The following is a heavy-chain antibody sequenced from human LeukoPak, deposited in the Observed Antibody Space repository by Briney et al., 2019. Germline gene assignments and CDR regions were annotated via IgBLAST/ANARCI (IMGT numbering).Heavy chain of an antibody. CDR1: GGSISSSNW. CDR3: ARGAYYGSGSYWGTTQYYFDY. D-gene: IGHD3-10*01. J-gene: IGHJ4*02. Sequence: SETLSLTCAVSGGSISSSNWWSWVRQPPGKGLAWIGEIYHSGSTNYNPSLKSRVTISVDKSKNQFSLKLTSVTAADTAVYYCARGAYYGSGSYWGTTQYYFDYWGQGTLVTVSS. V-gene: IGHV4-4*02. CDR2: IYHSGST.